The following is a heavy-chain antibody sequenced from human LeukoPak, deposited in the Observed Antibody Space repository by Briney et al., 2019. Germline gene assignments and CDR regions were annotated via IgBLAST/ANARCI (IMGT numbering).Heavy chain of an antibody. Sequence: GGSLRLSCAASGFSFSTYWMSWVRQAPGKGLEWVANMKQDGSEKYYVDSVKGRFTISRDNAKNSLYLQMNSLRGEDTAVYYCARDWRYYGSGAASYWGQGTLVTVSS. J-gene: IGHJ4*02. CDR2: MKQDGSEK. CDR3: ARDWRYYGSGAASY. D-gene: IGHD3-10*01. V-gene: IGHV3-7*01. CDR1: GFSFSTYW.